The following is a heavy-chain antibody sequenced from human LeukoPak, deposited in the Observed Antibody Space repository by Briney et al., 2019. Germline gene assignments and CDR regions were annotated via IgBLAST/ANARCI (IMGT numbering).Heavy chain of an antibody. J-gene: IGHJ4*02. V-gene: IGHV3-48*04. CDR2: ISSSSSTI. CDR1: GFTFSSYS. D-gene: IGHD6-19*01. CDR3: ASRQSVAGTGFDY. Sequence: GGSLRLSCAASGFTFSSYSMNWVRQAPGKGLEWVSYISSSSSTIYYADSVKGRFTISRDNAKNSLYLQMNSLRAEDTAVYYCASRQSVAGTGFDYWGQGTLVTVSS.